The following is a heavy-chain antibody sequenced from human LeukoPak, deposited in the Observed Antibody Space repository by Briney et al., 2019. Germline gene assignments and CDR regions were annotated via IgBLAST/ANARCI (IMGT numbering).Heavy chain of an antibody. Sequence: PSETLSLTCAVYGGSFSGYYWSWIRQPPGKGLEWIGEINHSGSTNYNPSLKSRVTISVDTSKNQFSLKLTSVTAADTALYYCARDRGDYYGSGTYYLDSFDIWGQGAMVTVSS. V-gene: IGHV4-34*01. D-gene: IGHD3-10*01. CDR2: INHSGST. CDR1: GGSFSGYY. CDR3: ARDRGDYYGSGTYYLDSFDI. J-gene: IGHJ3*02.